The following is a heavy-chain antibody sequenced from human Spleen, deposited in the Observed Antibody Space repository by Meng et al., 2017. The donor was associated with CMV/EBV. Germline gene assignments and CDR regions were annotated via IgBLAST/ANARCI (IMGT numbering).Heavy chain of an antibody. CDR2: ISTVDGTT. V-gene: IGHV1-69*06. D-gene: IGHD3-3*01. CDR3: ATPVRYYASWGGYPPFDF. J-gene: IGHJ4*02. Sequence: TLSDYAMSWVRQSPGQGLEWRGGISTVDGTTKYAEKFRDRVTITADKSTRTAYMELSSLRSEDTALYYCATPVRYYASWGGYPPFDFWGQGTLVTVSS. CDR1: TLSDYA.